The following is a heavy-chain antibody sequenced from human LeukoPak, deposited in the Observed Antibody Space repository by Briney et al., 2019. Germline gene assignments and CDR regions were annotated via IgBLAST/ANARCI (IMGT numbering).Heavy chain of an antibody. V-gene: IGHV6-1*01. Sequence: SQTLSLTCAFSGDSVSSKTATWNWIRQSPSRGLEWLGRTYLRSKWYYDYAMSVKGRVTINPDTSKNHFSLHLDSVTPEDTAVYYCARDHWYDILSFDYWGQGTLVTVSS. CDR3: ARDHWYDILSFDY. D-gene: IGHD3-9*01. J-gene: IGHJ4*02. CDR2: TYLRSKWYY. CDR1: GDSVSSKTAT.